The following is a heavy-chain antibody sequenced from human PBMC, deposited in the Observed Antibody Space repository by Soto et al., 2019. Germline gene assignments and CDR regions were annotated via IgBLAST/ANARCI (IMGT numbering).Heavy chain of an antibody. D-gene: IGHD5-18*01. V-gene: IGHV3-7*03. CDR3: AALDTVVVQSPGY. CDR1: GYNIRSYW. J-gene: IGHJ4*02. CDR2: IQQDGADK. Sequence: GGSLRLSCVASGYNIRSYWMSWVRQAPGKGLEWVANIQQDGADKYYVDSVKGRFTISRDNTKNSVYLQMNSLRAEDTAVYYCAALDTVVVQSPGYWSQGTLVTVSS.